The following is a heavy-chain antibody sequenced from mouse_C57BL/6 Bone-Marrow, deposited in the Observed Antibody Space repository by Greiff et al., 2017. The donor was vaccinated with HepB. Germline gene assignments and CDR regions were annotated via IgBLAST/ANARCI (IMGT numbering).Heavy chain of an antibody. J-gene: IGHJ4*01. CDR3: ARPNYSYYYAMDY. CDR2: INPNNGGT. CDR1: GYTFTDYN. D-gene: IGHD2-1*01. Sequence: EVQLQQSGPELVKPGASVKIPCKASGYTFTDYNMDWVKQSHGKSLEWIGDINPNNGGTIYNQKFKGTATLTVDKSSSTAYMELRSLTSEDTAVYYCARPNYSYYYAMDYWGQGTSVTVSS. V-gene: IGHV1-18*01.